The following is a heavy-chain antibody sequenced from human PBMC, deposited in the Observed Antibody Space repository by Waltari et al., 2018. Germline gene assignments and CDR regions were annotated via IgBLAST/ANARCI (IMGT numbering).Heavy chain of an antibody. CDR3: ARWSSSSGAAVFDY. V-gene: IGHV4-34*01. J-gene: IGHJ4*02. Sequence: QVQLQQWGAGLLKPSATLSLTCAVYGGSFSGYYWSLIRPPPGKGLEWIGEINHSGSTNYNPSLKRRVTISVDTSKNQFSLKLSSVTAADTAVYYCARWSSSSGAAVFDYWGQGTLVTVSS. CDR1: GGSFSGYY. CDR2: INHSGST. D-gene: IGHD6-6*01.